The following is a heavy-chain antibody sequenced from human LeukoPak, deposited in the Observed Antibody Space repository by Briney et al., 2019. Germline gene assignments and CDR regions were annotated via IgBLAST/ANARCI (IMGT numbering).Heavy chain of an antibody. CDR3: ARVGGYCSSTSCYTGSFDY. J-gene: IGHJ4*02. CDR2: IIPIFGTA. Sequence: ASVKVSCKASGGTFSSYAISWVRQAPGQGLEWMGGIIPIFGTANYAQKFQGRVTITADESTSTAYMELSRLRSDDTAVYYCARVGGYCSSTSCYTGSFDYWGQGTLVTVSS. CDR1: GGTFSSYA. V-gene: IGHV1-69*13. D-gene: IGHD2-2*02.